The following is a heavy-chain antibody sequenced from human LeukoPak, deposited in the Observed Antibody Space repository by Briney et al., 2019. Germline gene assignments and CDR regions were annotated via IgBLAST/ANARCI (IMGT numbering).Heavy chain of an antibody. V-gene: IGHV3-33*01. CDR1: GFTFSTYG. J-gene: IGHJ4*02. D-gene: IGHD2-15*01. Sequence: GGSLRLSCAASGFTFSTYGMHWVRQAPGKGLEGVAVIWDDGSNEYYADSVKGRFTISRDNSANTLYLQMNSPRAEDTAVYYCATGGYCSGGSCYSEFDFWSQGTLVTVSS. CDR3: ATGGYCSGGSCYSEFDF. CDR2: IWDDGSNE.